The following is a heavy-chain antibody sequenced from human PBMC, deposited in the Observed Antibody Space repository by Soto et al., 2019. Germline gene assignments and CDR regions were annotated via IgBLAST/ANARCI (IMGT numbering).Heavy chain of an antibody. D-gene: IGHD1-26*01. CDR1: GFTFDDYA. V-gene: IGHV3-9*01. CDR2: ISWNSGTL. CDR3: VKALGEYSGNSLNY. Sequence: EVHLVESGGRLVQPGRSLRLSCAASGFTFDDYAMHWVRQAPGKGLEWVSGISWNSGTLGYADSVKGRFTISRDNAKKSLYLQMNSLRAEDTALYYCVKALGEYSGNSLNYWGQGTLVTVSS. J-gene: IGHJ4*02.